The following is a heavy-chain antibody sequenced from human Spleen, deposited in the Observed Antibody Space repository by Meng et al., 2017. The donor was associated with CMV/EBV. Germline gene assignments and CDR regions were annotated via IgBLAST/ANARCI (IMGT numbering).Heavy chain of an antibody. CDR1: RLSITNTNCV. D-gene: IGHD4-11*01. CDR3: ARVPVASNYPWF. V-gene: IGHV4-39*02. CDR2: AYHNDDA. J-gene: IGHJ4*02. Sequence: VSRLSITNTNCVWGWVRQPPGKALEWIGNAYHNDDAVSNPSLQSRIALSVDTSKNLFSLKLISMTAADTAIYFCARVPVASNYPWFWGQGTLVTVSS.